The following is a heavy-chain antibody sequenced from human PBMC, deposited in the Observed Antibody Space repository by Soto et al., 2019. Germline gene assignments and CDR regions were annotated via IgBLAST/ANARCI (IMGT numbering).Heavy chain of an antibody. V-gene: IGHV5-51*01. Sequence: GASLKISCKGSGYDFTRNWIGWVRQMAGKGLEWMGIIYPGDSDIRYSPSFQGQVTISADKSISTAYLQWSSLKASDTAIYYCAKRGADDAFDVWGQGTMVTVSS. CDR3: AKRGADDAFDV. D-gene: IGHD1-26*01. CDR2: IYPGDSDI. J-gene: IGHJ3*01. CDR1: GYDFTRNW.